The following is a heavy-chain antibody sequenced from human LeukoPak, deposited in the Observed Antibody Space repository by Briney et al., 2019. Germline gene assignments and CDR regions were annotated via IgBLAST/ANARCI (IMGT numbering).Heavy chain of an antibody. CDR2: TSFDGSYK. V-gene: IGHV3-30*18. CDR3: AKRAARPAYYFDF. Sequence: GGSLRLSCAASGFTFSSYGMHWVRQAPGKGLEWVAMTSFDGSYKNYADSVKGRFTISRDNSKNTLYLQMNSLRAEDTAVYYCAKRAARPAYYFDFWGQGTLVTISS. D-gene: IGHD6-6*01. J-gene: IGHJ4*02. CDR1: GFTFSSYG.